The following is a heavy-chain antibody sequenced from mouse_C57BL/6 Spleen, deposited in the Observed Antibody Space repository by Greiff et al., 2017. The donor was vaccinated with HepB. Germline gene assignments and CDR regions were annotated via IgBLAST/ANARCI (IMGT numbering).Heavy chain of an antibody. CDR1: GFSFNTYA. Sequence: EVHLVESGGGLVQPKGSLKLSCAASGFSFNTYAMNWVRQAPGKGLEWVARIRSKSNNYATYYADSVKDRFTISRDDSESMLYLQMNNLKTEDTAMYYCVRCYSNDEGWYFDVWGTGTTVTVSS. V-gene: IGHV10-1*01. CDR2: IRSKSNNYAT. D-gene: IGHD2-12*01. CDR3: VRCYSNDEGWYFDV. J-gene: IGHJ1*03.